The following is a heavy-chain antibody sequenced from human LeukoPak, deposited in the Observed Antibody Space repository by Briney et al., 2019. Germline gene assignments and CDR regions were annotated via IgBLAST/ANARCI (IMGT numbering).Heavy chain of an antibody. CDR2: ISSSGSTI. Sequence: PGRSLRLSCAASGFTFSDYYMSWIRQAPGKGLEWVSYISSSGSTIYYADSVKGRFTISRDNAKNSLYLQMNSLRAEDTAVYYCATLFVDTAMVDYWGQGTLVTVSS. J-gene: IGHJ4*02. CDR1: GFTFSDYY. V-gene: IGHV3-11*04. D-gene: IGHD5-18*01. CDR3: ATLFVDTAMVDY.